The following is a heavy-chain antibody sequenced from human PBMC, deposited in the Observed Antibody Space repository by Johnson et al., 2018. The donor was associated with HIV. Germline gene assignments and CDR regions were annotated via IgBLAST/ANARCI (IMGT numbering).Heavy chain of an antibody. Sequence: VQLVESGGGLVQPGRSLRLSCAASGFTVSSNYMSWVRQAPGKGLEWVSVISWNSGSKGYADSVKGRFTISRDNAKNSLYLQMNSLRAEDLALYYCTKDRATVTWGGAFDIWGQGTMVTVSS. V-gene: IGHV3-9*03. J-gene: IGHJ3*02. D-gene: IGHD4-17*01. CDR1: GFTVSSNY. CDR2: ISWNSGSK. CDR3: TKDRATVTWGGAFDI.